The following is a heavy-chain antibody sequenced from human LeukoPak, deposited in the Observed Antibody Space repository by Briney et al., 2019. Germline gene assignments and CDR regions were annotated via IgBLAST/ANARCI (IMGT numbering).Heavy chain of an antibody. J-gene: IGHJ6*03. CDR3: ARVVPAASLYYYYYMDV. D-gene: IGHD2-2*01. CDR2: IIPIFGTA. CDR1: GGTFSSYA. Sequence: ASVKVSCKASGGTFSSYAISWVRQAPGQGLEWMGGIIPIFGTANYAQKFQGRVTITTDESTSTAYMELSSLRSEDTAVYYCARVVPAASLYYYYYMDVWGEGTTVTVSS. V-gene: IGHV1-69*05.